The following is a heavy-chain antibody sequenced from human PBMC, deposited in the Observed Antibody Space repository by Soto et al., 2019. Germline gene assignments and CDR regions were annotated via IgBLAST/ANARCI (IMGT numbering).Heavy chain of an antibody. D-gene: IGHD3-22*01. Sequence: KTSDTLSLTCTVSGGSISSYYWSWIRQPPGKGLEWIGYIYYSGSTNYNPSLKSRVTISVDTSKNQFSLKLSSVTAADTAVYYCARGWDYYDSSGYPFDPWGQGTLVTV. CDR2: IYYSGST. V-gene: IGHV4-59*01. CDR3: ARGWDYYDSSGYPFDP. J-gene: IGHJ5*02. CDR1: GGSISSYY.